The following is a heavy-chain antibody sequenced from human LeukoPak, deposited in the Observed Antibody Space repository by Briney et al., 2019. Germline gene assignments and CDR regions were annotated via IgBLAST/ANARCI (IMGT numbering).Heavy chain of an antibody. Sequence: GGSLRLSCAASGFTVSSDYMSWVRQAPGKGLEWDSAISGTAENTYYADSVKGRFSISRDNSRNTVHLQMNSLSPEDTAVYYCANHRGGFWGQGTLVTVSS. D-gene: IGHD1-14*01. CDR3: ANHRGGF. V-gene: IGHV3-23*01. J-gene: IGHJ4*02. CDR1: GFTVSSDY. CDR2: ISGTAENT.